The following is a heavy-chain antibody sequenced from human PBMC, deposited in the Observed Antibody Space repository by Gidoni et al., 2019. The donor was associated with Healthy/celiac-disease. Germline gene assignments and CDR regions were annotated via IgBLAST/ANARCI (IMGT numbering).Heavy chain of an antibody. CDR3: ATHQVTFGGVMVA. J-gene: IGHJ5*02. D-gene: IGHD3-16*01. CDR1: GGSFSGYY. Sequence: QVQLQQWGAGLLKPSETLSLTCAVYGGSFSGYYWSWIRQPPGKGLEWIGAINHSGSTNYNPSLKCRVTISVDTSKNQFSLKLSSVTAADTAVYYCATHQVTFGGVMVAWVQGTLVTVSS. V-gene: IGHV4-34*01. CDR2: INHSGST.